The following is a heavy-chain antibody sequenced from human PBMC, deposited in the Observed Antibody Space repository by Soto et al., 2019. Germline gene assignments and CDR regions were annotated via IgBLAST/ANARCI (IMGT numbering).Heavy chain of an antibody. CDR2: IYYTGIT. CDR1: GGSISSGGYY. D-gene: IGHD3-10*01. Sequence: SETLSLTCTVSGGSISSGGYYWNWIRQHPGKGLEWIGYIYYTGITSYNPSLRSRVTISLDTSKNQFSLNLSSVTAADTALYYCARQGFGELHGLVDVWGQGTTVTVSS. V-gene: IGHV4-61*08. CDR3: ARQGFGELHGLVDV. J-gene: IGHJ6*02.